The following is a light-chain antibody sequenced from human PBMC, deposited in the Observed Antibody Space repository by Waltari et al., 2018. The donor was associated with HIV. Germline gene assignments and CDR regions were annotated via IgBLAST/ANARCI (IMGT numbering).Light chain of an antibody. J-gene: IGLJ3*02. CDR3: HSYDRGLGGSV. Sequence: QSVLTLPPSVSGAPGHRVTPPPTADSSTIGAGYDVHSYQQPPGTAPKHPISDNVNRPSGVPDRFSESTSGTSASLSITGLQAEDEADYYCHSYDRGLGGSVFGGGTKVTVL. CDR2: DNV. V-gene: IGLV1-40*01. CDR1: SSTIGAGYD.